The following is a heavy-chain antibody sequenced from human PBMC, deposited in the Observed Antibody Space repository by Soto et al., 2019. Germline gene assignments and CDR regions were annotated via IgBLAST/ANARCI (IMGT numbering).Heavy chain of an antibody. CDR3: ARRYGGNFDY. CDR1: GGSISSYY. CDR2: IYYSGST. D-gene: IGHD1-26*01. V-gene: IGHV4-59*01. Sequence: PSETLSLTCTVSGGSISSYYWGWIRQPPGKGLEWIGYIYYSGSTNYNPSLKSRVTISVDTSKNQFSLKLRSVTGADTAVYYCARRYGGNFDYWGQGTLVTVSS. J-gene: IGHJ4*02.